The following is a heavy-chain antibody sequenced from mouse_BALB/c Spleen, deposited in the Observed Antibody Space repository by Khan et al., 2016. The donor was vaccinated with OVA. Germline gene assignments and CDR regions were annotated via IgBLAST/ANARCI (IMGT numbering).Heavy chain of an antibody. CDR3: ASHLAGAFAY. J-gene: IGHJ3*01. D-gene: IGHD1-1*01. CDR2: ISSGGDYT. CDR1: GFTFSSYS. V-gene: IGHV5-6*01. Sequence: VELVESGGDLVKPGASLKLSCAASGFTFSSYSMSWVRQTPDKRLEWVATISSGGDYTYSPDSVKGRFTFSIDHARNTLYLQMSSLKSEDTAMYYCASHLAGAFAYWGQGTLVTVSA.